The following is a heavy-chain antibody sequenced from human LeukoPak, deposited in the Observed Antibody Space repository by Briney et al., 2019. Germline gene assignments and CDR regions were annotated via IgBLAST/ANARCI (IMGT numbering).Heavy chain of an antibody. D-gene: IGHD6-19*01. CDR1: GDSVSSNSAA. CDR3: VRGRAVAGKGGADYFDY. V-gene: IGHV6-1*01. CDR2: TYYRSKWYN. J-gene: IGHJ4*02. Sequence: SQTLSLTCAISGDSVSSNSAAWNCIRQSPSRGLEWLGRTYYRSKWYNDYAVSVKSRITINPDTSKNHFSLQLNSVTPADTAVYCCVRGRAVAGKGGADYFDYWGPVTLVTVSS.